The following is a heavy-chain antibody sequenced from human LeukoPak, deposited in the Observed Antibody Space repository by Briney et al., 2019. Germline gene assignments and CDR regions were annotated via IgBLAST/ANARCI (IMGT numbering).Heavy chain of an antibody. CDR3: ARQGSYSNDY. CDR1: GGSISSGSYY. CDR2: IYTSGST. J-gene: IGHJ4*02. D-gene: IGHD6-13*01. V-gene: IGHV4-61*02. Sequence: SETLSLTCTVSGGSISSGSYYWSWIRQPAGRGLEWIGRIYTSGSTNYNPPLKSRVTISVDTSKNQFSLKLSSVTAADTAVYYCARQGSYSNDYWGQGTLVTVSS.